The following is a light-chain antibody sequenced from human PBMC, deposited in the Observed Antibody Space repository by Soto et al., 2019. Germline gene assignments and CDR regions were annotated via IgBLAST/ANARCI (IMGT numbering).Light chain of an antibody. CDR1: SSNIGNNF. CDR3: STWDARLSGRV. Sequence: QSVLNQPPSASGTPGQKVTISCSGASSNIGNNFVSWYQQVPGTAPKLLIYSDDQRPSGVPDRVSGSKSGTSASLAISGLRSEDEADSYCSTWDARLSGRVFGGGTKLTVL. V-gene: IGLV1-47*02. CDR2: SDD. J-gene: IGLJ3*02.